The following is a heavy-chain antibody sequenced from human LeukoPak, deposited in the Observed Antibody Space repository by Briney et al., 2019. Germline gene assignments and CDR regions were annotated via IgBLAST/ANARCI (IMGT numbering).Heavy chain of an antibody. D-gene: IGHD2-8*02. V-gene: IGHV3-33*01. CDR2: IWYDGSNK. CDR1: GFTFSSYG. Sequence: GGSLRLYCAASGFTFSSYGMHWVRQAPGKGLEWVAVIWYDGSNKYYADSVKGRFTISRDNSKNTLYLQMNSLRAEDTAVYYCARDTGSYYYYGLDVWGQGTTVTVSS. CDR3: ARDTGSYYYYGLDV. J-gene: IGHJ6*02.